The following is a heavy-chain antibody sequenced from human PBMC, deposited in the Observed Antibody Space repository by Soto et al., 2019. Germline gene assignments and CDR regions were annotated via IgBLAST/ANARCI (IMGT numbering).Heavy chain of an antibody. V-gene: IGHV4-31*03. Sequence: SETLSLTCTVSGGSISSGGYYWSWIRQHPGKGLEWIGYIYYSGSTYYNPSLKSRVTISVDTSKNQFSLKLSSVTAADTAVYYCARVSYYDSLTGYQYYFDYWGQGTLVTGSA. J-gene: IGHJ4*02. D-gene: IGHD3-9*01. CDR2: IYYSGST. CDR3: ARVSYYDSLTGYQYYFDY. CDR1: GGSISSGGYY.